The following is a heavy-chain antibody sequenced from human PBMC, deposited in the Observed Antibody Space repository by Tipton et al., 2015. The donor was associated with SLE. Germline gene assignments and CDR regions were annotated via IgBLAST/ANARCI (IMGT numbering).Heavy chain of an antibody. CDR1: GYSFTDFW. V-gene: IGHV5-51*01. J-gene: IGHJ4*02. CDR3: ARHYNYYLDY. CDR2: IYPGGSDT. Sequence: QLVQSGAEVKKAGESLKISCKASGYSFTDFWIGWVRQMPGKGLEWVGIIYPGGSDTRYSPSYQGQVTISADKSISTAYLQWSSLKASDTAIYYCARHYNYYLDYWGQGTLVTVSS. D-gene: IGHD5-24*01.